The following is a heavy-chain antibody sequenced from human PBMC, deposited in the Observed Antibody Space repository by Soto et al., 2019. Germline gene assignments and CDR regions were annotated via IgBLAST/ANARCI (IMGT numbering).Heavy chain of an antibody. V-gene: IGHV2-70*04. CDR1: GLSRSPHGMR. Sequence: GSGPTLVIPTQTLKLTCTCSGLSRSPHGMRVSWIRQPPGKALEWLARRDWDDDTFYSTSLRPRLTASKDTSKQQVVLTTTHMDPVDTATYYFSWMQLSPTSGHLYCGQGSQGTGS. J-gene: IGHJ4*02. D-gene: IGHD2-2*01. CDR2: RDWDDDT. CDR3: SWMQLSPTSGHLY.